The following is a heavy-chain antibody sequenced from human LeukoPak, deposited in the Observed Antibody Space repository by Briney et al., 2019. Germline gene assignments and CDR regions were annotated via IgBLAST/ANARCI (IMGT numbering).Heavy chain of an antibody. CDR2: VGGSGGST. V-gene: IGHV3-23*01. J-gene: IGHJ6*02. CDR3: AKWLGYCTSTSCYGMDV. Sequence: GGSLRLSCAAAGFTFSNYAMSWVRQPPGKGLEWVSGVGGSGGSTYYTDSVKGRFTISRDNSENTVYLQMNSLRADDTAVYYCAKWLGYCTSTSCYGMDVWGQGTTVTVSS. D-gene: IGHD2-2*01. CDR1: GFTFSNYA.